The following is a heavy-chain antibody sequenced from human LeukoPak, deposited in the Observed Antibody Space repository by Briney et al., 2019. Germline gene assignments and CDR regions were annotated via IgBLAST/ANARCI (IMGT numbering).Heavy chain of an antibody. Sequence: SVKVSCKASGYTFSTYGTTWVRQARGQGPEWMGWISGHQGNTKYAQNFQGRVTMTIDTSTSIAYIDLRSLRCDDTVILFCARSDLATITAGPFEYWGQGTLVAVSS. D-gene: IGHD5-12*01. CDR1: GYTFSTYG. CDR3: ARSDLATITAGPFEY. CDR2: ISGHQGNT. J-gene: IGHJ4*02. V-gene: IGHV1-18*01.